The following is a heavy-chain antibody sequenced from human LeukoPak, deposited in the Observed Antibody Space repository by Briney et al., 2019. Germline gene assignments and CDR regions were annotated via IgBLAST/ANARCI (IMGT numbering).Heavy chain of an antibody. CDR2: IYTSGST. CDR3: ARRVRGYYFDY. J-gene: IGHJ4*02. V-gene: IGHV4-61*02. CDR1: GGSISSGSYY. D-gene: IGHD3-10*01. Sequence: SQTLSLTCTVSGGSISSGSYYWTWIRQPAGKGLEYIGRIYTSGSTSYNPSLKSRVTISVDTSKNQFSLKLSSVTAADTAVYYCARRVRGYYFDYWGQGTLVTVSS.